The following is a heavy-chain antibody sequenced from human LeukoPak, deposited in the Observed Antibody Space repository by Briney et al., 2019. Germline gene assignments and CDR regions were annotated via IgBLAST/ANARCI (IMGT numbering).Heavy chain of an antibody. CDR3: ARGRMHWNDAPYGMDV. CDR2: INHSGST. Sequence: SETLSLTCAVYGGSFIGYYWSWIRQPPGKGLEWIGEINHSGSTNYNPPLKSRVTISVDTSTNTFSLKMGFVTAAATAVSSCARGRMHWNDAPYGMDVWGQGTPVTVSS. CDR1: GGSFIGYY. D-gene: IGHD1-1*01. V-gene: IGHV4-34*01. J-gene: IGHJ6*02.